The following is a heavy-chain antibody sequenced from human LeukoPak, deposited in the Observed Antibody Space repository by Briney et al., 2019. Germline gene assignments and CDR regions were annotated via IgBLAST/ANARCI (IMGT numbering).Heavy chain of an antibody. Sequence: PGGSLRLSCAASGFTFSSYAMSWVRQAPGKGLEWVSAISGSGGSTYYADSVKGRFTISRDNSKNTLYLQMNSLRAEDTAVYYCAKQEAPTIFGVVIFDYWGQGTLVTVSS. J-gene: IGHJ4*02. D-gene: IGHD3-3*01. CDR1: GFTFSSYA. CDR2: ISGSGGST. CDR3: AKQEAPTIFGVVIFDY. V-gene: IGHV3-23*01.